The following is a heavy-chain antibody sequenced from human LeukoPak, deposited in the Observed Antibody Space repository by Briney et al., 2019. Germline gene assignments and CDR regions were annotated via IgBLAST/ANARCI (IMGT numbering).Heavy chain of an antibody. CDR2: IYTSGST. V-gene: IGHV4-4*07. CDR1: GGSLSSYY. CDR3: ARDNSRTYGSADAFDI. Sequence: SETLSLTCTVSGGSLSSYYWNWIRQPAGKGLEWIGRIYTSGSTNYNPSLKSRVTMSVDTSKNQFSLKLSSVTAADTAVYYCARDNSRTYGSADAFDIWGQGTMVTVSS. D-gene: IGHD3-10*01. J-gene: IGHJ3*02.